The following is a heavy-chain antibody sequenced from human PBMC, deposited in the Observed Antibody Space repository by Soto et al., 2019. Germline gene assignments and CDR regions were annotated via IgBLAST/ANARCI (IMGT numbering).Heavy chain of an antibody. CDR2: ISYDGSNK. CDR3: AKPIPNCSGGSCYPYYYYYGMDV. D-gene: IGHD2-15*01. CDR1: GFTFSSYG. V-gene: IGHV3-30*18. Sequence: QVQLVESGGGVVQPGRSLRLSCAASGFTFSSYGMHWVRQAPGKGLEWVAVISYDGSNKYYADSVKGRFTISRDNSKNTLYPQMNSLRAEDTAVYYCAKPIPNCSGGSCYPYYYYYGMDVWGQGTTVTVSS. J-gene: IGHJ6*02.